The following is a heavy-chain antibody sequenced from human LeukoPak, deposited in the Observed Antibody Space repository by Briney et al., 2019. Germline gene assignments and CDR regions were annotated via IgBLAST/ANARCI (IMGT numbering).Heavy chain of an antibody. Sequence: ASVKVSCKASGYTFINYGISWVRQAPGQGLEWMGWISAYNVKTNYAQKLQGRVTMTTDTSTSTAYMELRSLRSDDTAVYYCARDGSFSWQSSPGWFDPWGQGTLVTVSS. CDR3: ARDGSFSWQSSPGWFDP. V-gene: IGHV1-18*01. D-gene: IGHD2-15*01. CDR1: GYTFINYG. J-gene: IGHJ5*02. CDR2: ISAYNVKT.